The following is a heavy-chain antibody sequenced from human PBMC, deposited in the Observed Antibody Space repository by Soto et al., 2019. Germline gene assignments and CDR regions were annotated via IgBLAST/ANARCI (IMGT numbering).Heavy chain of an antibody. CDR2: VNPNSGGT. V-gene: IGHV1-2*04. CDR1: GYTFTGYY. Sequence: ASVKGSCKASGYTFTGYYVHGVRHAPEQGLERMGLVNPNSGGTNYAQKCQGWVTMTRDTSISTAYMGLSRLRSHDPAVYYCARARYCSSTSCYRSVDLGVGMDVWGQGTTVTVSS. J-gene: IGHJ6*02. D-gene: IGHD2-2*01. CDR3: ARARYCSSTSCYRSVDLGVGMDV.